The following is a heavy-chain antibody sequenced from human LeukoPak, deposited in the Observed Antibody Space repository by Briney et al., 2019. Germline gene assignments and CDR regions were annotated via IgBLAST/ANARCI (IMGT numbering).Heavy chain of an antibody. J-gene: IGHJ6*02. D-gene: IGHD2-2*01. V-gene: IGHV4-59*01. Sequence: SETLSLTCSVSGGSISSYYWSWIRQPPGKGLEYIGYIYYSGSTNYNPSLKSRVTISVDTSKDQFSLNLTSVTAADTAVYYCARLKCISTTCPSRYVMDVWGQGTRSPSP. CDR2: IYYSGST. CDR1: GGSISSYY. CDR3: ARLKCISTTCPSRYVMDV.